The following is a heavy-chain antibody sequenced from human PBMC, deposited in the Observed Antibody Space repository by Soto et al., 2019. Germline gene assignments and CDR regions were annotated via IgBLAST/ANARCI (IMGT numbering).Heavy chain of an antibody. J-gene: IGHJ5*02. D-gene: IGHD3-3*01. V-gene: IGHV5-51*01. CDR3: ARLEWSSLAAWFDP. Sequence: EVQLVQSGVEVKKPGESLKISCKGSGYSFTNYWIGWVRQMPGKGLEWMGMIYPDDSDTKYSPSFQGQVTFSADKSINTAYLQWSSLKASDTAIYYCARLEWSSLAAWFDPWGQGTLVTVSS. CDR1: GYSFTNYW. CDR2: IYPDDSDT.